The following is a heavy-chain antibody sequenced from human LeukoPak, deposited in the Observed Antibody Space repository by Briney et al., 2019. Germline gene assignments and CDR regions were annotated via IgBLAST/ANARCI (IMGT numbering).Heavy chain of an antibody. CDR2: IIPIFGTA. V-gene: IGHV1-69*05. CDR1: GGTFSSYA. D-gene: IGHD3-22*01. CDR3: AHEGGDYYDSSGYYYAAFDI. J-gene: IGHJ3*02. Sequence: SVKVSCKASGGTFSSYAISWVRQAPGQGLEWMGRIIPIFGTANYAQKFQGRVTITTDESTSTAYMELSSLRSEDTAVYYCAHEGGDYYDSSGYYYAAFDIWGQGTMVTVSS.